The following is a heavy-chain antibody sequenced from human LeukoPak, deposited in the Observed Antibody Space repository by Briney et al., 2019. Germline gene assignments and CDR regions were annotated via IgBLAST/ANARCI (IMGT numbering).Heavy chain of an antibody. CDR2: ISEDGINK. J-gene: IGHJ4*02. CDR3: AKDLGSGWYGDY. V-gene: IGHV3-30*18. CDR1: GFTFSSYG. D-gene: IGHD6-19*01. Sequence: PGGSLRLSCAASGFTFSSYGMHWVRQAPGKGLEWVAVISEDGINKYYADSVKGRFTISRDNSKNTLYLRMNSLRAEDTAVYYCAKDLGSGWYGDYWGQGTRVTVSS.